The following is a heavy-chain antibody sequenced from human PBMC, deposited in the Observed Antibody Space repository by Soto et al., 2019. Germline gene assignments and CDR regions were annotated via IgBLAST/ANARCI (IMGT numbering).Heavy chain of an antibody. V-gene: IGHV4-30-4*01. Sequence: VQLQESGPGLVKPSQTLSLTCTVSSGSISSADYYWSWIRQPPGKGLAGIGYIYATGSSYYNPSLKSRVTMSVDTSKHQFCLKLTSVTAADTAVYYCASGGSSTWFDPWGQGTLVTVSS. CDR3: ASGGSSTWFDP. J-gene: IGHJ5*02. CDR1: SGSISSADYY. CDR2: IYATGSS. D-gene: IGHD1-26*01.